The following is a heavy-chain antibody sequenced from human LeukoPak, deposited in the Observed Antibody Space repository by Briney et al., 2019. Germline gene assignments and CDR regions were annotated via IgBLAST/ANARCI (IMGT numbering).Heavy chain of an antibody. CDR3: ARSLIAAAGTFDY. J-gene: IGHJ4*02. D-gene: IGHD6-13*01. CDR1: GYTFTGYY. Sequence: ASVKVSCKASGYTFTGYYMHWVRQAPGQGLEWMGWINPNSGGTNYAQKFQGRVTMTRDTSISTAYMELSRLRSDDTAAYYCARSLIAAAGTFDYWGQGTLVTVSS. CDR2: INPNSGGT. V-gene: IGHV1-2*02.